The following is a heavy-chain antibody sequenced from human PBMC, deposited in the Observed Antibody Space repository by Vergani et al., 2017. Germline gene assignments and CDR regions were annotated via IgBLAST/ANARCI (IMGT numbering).Heavy chain of an antibody. V-gene: IGHV3-21*04. CDR3: AKGTPQYSSSWYCDFDY. D-gene: IGHD6-13*01. CDR1: GFTFSSYS. Sequence: EVQLVESGGGLVKPGGSLRLSCAASGFTFSSYSMNWVRQAPGKGLEWVSSISSSSSYIYYADSVKGRFTISRDNAKNSLYLQMNSLRAEDTALYYCAKGTPQYSSSWYCDFDYWGQGTLVTVSS. CDR2: ISSSSSYI. J-gene: IGHJ4*02.